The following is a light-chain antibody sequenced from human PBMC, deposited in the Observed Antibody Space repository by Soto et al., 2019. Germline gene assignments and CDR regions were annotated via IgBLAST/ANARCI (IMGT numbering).Light chain of an antibody. Sequence: QSVLTQPPSVSGAPGQSVTISCTGTSGNIGAGYDVHWYQQPPGSTPKLLIYNNDNRPSGVPDRFSGFKSGASSSLTITGLQAEDEADYYRHSYDSSLGGARVFGGGTKVTVL. CDR3: HSYDSSLGGARV. V-gene: IGLV1-40*01. CDR1: SGNIGAGYD. CDR2: NND. J-gene: IGLJ2*01.